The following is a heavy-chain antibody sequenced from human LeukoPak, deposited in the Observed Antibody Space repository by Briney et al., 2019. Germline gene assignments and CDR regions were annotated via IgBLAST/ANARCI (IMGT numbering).Heavy chain of an antibody. J-gene: IGHJ4*02. Sequence: SVKVSCKASGGTFSSYAISWVRQAPGQGLEWMGGIIPIFGTANYAQKFQGRVTITADESTSTAYMGLSSLRSEDTAVYYCARVEDGYSYGATFDYWGQGTLVTVSS. CDR3: ARVEDGYSYGATFDY. CDR2: IIPIFGTA. CDR1: GGTFSSYA. V-gene: IGHV1-69*13. D-gene: IGHD5-18*01.